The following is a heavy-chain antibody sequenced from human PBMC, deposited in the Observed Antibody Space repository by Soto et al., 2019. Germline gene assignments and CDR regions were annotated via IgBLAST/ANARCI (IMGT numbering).Heavy chain of an antibody. CDR2: IGTAGDT. D-gene: IGHD3-22*01. J-gene: IGHJ4*02. CDR1: GFTFSSYD. Sequence: EVQLVESGGGLVQPGGSLRLSCAASGFTFSSYDMHWVRQATGKGLEWVSAIGTAGDTYYPGSVKGRFTISRENAKNSLYLQMNTLRAGGTAVYYCARTSSGYYCDRWGQGSLVTVSS. V-gene: IGHV3-13*01. CDR3: ARTSSGYYCDR.